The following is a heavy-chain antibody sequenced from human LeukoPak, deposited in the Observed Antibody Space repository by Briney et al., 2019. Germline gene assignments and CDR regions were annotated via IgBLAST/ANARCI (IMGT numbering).Heavy chain of an antibody. CDR3: ARDASGSPGGL. V-gene: IGHV3-74*01. CDR2: IDRYGGSI. Sequence: PGGSLRLSCAASAFTFSSFWMHWVRRAPGKGLVWVSRIDRYGGSISYAASVKGRFTISRDNAKNTLYLQMSSLRADDTAVYHCARDASGSPGGLWGQGTLVTVSS. CDR1: AFTFSSFW. J-gene: IGHJ4*02. D-gene: IGHD1-26*01.